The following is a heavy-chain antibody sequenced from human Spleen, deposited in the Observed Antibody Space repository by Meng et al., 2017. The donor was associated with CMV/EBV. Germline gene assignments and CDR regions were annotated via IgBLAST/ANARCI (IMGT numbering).Heavy chain of an antibody. CDR2: INPDSGGT. Sequence: ASVKVSCKASGYTFTAYFLHWVRQAPGQRLEWMAWINPDSGGTLSAQKFQGRVTVTRDTSSSTVYMELSGLRSDDTAVYYCAKAALLGATTYFDFWGQGTLVIVSS. J-gene: IGHJ4*02. CDR1: GYTFTAYF. V-gene: IGHV1-2*02. CDR3: AKAALLGATTYFDF. D-gene: IGHD1-26*01.